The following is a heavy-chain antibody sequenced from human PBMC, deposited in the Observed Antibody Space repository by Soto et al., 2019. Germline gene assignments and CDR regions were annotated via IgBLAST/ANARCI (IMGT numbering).Heavy chain of an antibody. CDR2: INHSGST. CDR3: ARGLIVGGYSGVPYYYYYMDV. J-gene: IGHJ6*03. CDR1: GGSFSGYY. D-gene: IGHD2-15*01. V-gene: IGHV4-34*01. Sequence: SETLALTCAVNGGSFSGYYWRWIRQPPGKGLEWIGEINHSGSTNYNPSLKSRVTISVDTSKNQSSLKLSSVTAADTAVYYCARGLIVGGYSGVPYYYYYMDVWGKGTTVTVSS.